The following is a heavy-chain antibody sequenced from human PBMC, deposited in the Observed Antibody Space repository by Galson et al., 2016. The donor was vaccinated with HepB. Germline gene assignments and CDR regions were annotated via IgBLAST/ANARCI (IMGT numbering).Heavy chain of an antibody. CDR2: IKNKRDGGAA. J-gene: IGHJ4*02. CDR1: GFTFNNAW. CDR3: TKDLRNSGWVDYFDY. D-gene: IGHD6-19*01. V-gene: IGHV3-15*01. Sequence: SLRLSCAASGFTFNNAWMSWVRQAPGKGLQWVGRIKNKRDGGAADYAAPVKGRFTISRDDSENTLYLQMNSLQTEDTAVYYCTKDLRNSGWVDYFDYWGQGTLVIVSS.